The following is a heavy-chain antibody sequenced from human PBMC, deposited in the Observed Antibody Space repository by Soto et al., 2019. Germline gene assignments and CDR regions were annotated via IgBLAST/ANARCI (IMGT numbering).Heavy chain of an antibody. D-gene: IGHD3-3*01. V-gene: IGHV4-34*01. CDR3: ARKLGMARFLGY. J-gene: IGHJ4*02. Sequence: PSETLSLTCAVYGGSFSGYFRSWIRQPPRKGLEWIGEINHSGSTNYNPSLKSRVTITVDTSKSQFSLKLSSVTAADKAVYYCARKLGMARFLGYWGQGTLVTVSS. CDR1: GGSFSGYF. CDR2: INHSGST.